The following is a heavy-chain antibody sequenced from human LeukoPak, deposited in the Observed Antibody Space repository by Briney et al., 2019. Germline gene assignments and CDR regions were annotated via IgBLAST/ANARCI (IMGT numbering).Heavy chain of an antibody. Sequence: GGSLRLSCAASGFSFDDSAMHWVRQAPGKGLEWVSGISWNSGNIGYADSVKGRFTTSRDNAKNSLYLQMNSLRAEDTALYYCAKSYSKRTTYYYYGMDVWGQGTTVTVSS. CDR3: AKSYSKRTTYYYYGMDV. V-gene: IGHV3-9*01. J-gene: IGHJ6*02. D-gene: IGHD4-11*01. CDR1: GFSFDDSA. CDR2: ISWNSGNI.